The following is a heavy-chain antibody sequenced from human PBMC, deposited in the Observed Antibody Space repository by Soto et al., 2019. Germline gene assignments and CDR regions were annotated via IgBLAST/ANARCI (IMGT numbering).Heavy chain of an antibody. J-gene: IGHJ4*02. V-gene: IGHV3-23*01. CDR3: AKDRNYPRDYFHY. CDR1: GFTFSSYA. D-gene: IGHD1-7*01. CDR2: ISANGQGI. Sequence: EVQLLEPGGGLVQPGGSLRLSCAASGFTFSSYALSWVRQAPGKGLEWVSAISANGQGIYYADSVRGRFTISRDNSKNTIFLHMDSLRAEDTAVYYCAKDRNYPRDYFHYWGQGTLVTVSS.